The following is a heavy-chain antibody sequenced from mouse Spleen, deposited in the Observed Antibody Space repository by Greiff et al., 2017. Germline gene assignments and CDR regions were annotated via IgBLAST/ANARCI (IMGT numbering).Heavy chain of an antibody. CDR1: GYTFTSYW. D-gene: IGHD1-1*01. CDR2: IHPNSGST. J-gene: IGHJ4*01. CDR3: ALIYGSQAMDY. V-gene: IGHV1-64*01. Sequence: QVQLKQPGAELVKPGASVKLSCTASGYTFTSYWMHWVKQRPGQGLEWIGMIHPNSGSTNYNEKFKSKATLTVDKSSSTAYMQLSSLTSEDSAVYYCALIYGSQAMDYWGQGTSVTVSS.